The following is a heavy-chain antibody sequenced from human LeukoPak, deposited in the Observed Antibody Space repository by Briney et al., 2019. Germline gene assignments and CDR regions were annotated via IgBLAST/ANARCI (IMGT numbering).Heavy chain of an antibody. D-gene: IGHD3-10*01. V-gene: IGHV4-61*08. CDR2: IYYSGST. Sequence: PSETLSLTCTVSGGSISSGGYYWSWIRQHPGKGLEWIGYIYYSGSTNYNPSLKSRVTISVDTSKNQFSLKLSSVTAADTAVYYCARYMVRSNYGMDVWGQGTTVTVSS. CDR1: GGSISSGGYY. J-gene: IGHJ6*02. CDR3: ARYMVRSNYGMDV.